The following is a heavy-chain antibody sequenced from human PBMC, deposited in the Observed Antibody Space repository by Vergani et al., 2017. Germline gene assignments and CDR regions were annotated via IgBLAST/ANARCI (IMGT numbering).Heavy chain of an antibody. D-gene: IGHD2-2*01. CDR2: INGDGIRT. Sequence: EVQLVESGGGLVQPGASLRLSCAASGLTFSAYWMYWVRHAPGKGLVWISRINGDGIRTTYADSVEGRFTISRDNAKNTMDLQMNSLRVDDTAVYYCTRCTVAAPANYYYFYMDVWGKGTTVTVSS. J-gene: IGHJ6*03. V-gene: IGHV3-74*01. CDR3: TRCTVAAPANYYYFYMDV. CDR1: GLTFSAYW.